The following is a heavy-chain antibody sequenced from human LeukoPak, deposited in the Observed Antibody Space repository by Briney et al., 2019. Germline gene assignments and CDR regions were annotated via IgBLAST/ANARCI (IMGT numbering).Heavy chain of an antibody. V-gene: IGHV7-4-1*02. J-gene: IGHJ4*02. CDR3: ARALGIYCSGGSCVLTDY. Sequence: ASVKVSCKASGYTFTSYGISWVRQAPGQGLEWMGWINTNTGNPTYAQGFTGRFVFSLDTSVSTAYLQISSLKAEDTAVYYCARALGIYCSGGSCVLTDYWGQGTLVTVSS. D-gene: IGHD2-15*01. CDR1: GYTFTSYG. CDR2: INTNTGNP.